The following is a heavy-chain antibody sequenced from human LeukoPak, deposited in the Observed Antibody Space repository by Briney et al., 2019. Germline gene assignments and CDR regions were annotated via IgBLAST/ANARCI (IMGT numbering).Heavy chain of an antibody. CDR2: IYTSGNT. Sequence: SETLSLTCTVSGGSISSYYWSWIRQPAGKGLEWIGHIYTSGNTNYNPSLKSRVSMSVDTSKNQLSLKLSSVAAADTAVYYCARDKYFYDSSASIRFDYWGPGTLVTASS. CDR1: GGSISSYY. J-gene: IGHJ4*02. D-gene: IGHD3-22*01. V-gene: IGHV4-4*07. CDR3: ARDKYFYDSSASIRFDY.